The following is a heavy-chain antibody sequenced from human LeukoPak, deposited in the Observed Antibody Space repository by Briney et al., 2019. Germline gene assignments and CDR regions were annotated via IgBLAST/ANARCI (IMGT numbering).Heavy chain of an antibody. CDR1: GYTFTDYY. J-gene: IGHJ5*02. Sequence: EGSVNVSCKASGYTFTDYYMHWVRRAPGRGLEWMGWINPHSGGTNFAQNFQDRVTMTRDTSISTAYMELSRLRSDDTAVYYCAREMTTELLGCFDPRGQGTLGTVSS. CDR3: AREMTTELLGCFDP. CDR2: INPHSGGT. V-gene: IGHV1-2*02. D-gene: IGHD4-17*01.